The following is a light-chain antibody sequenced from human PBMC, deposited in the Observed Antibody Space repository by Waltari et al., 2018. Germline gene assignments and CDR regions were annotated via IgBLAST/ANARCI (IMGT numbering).Light chain of an antibody. V-gene: IGLV2-14*03. CDR2: DVS. Sequence: QSALTQPASVSGSPGQSITISCTGTSSDVGTYNYVPWYQQHPGKAPKLMIYDVSNRPSGVSNRFSGSKSGNTASLTISGLQAEDEADYYCCSYTSSSTYVLFGGGTKLTVL. CDR1: SSDVGTYNY. J-gene: IGLJ2*01. CDR3: CSYTSSSTYVL.